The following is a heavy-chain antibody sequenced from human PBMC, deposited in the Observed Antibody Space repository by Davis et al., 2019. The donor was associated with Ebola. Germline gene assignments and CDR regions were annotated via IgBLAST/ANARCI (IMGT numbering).Heavy chain of an antibody. Sequence: SETLSLTCTVSGGSISSYYWSWIRQPPGKGLEWIGYIYYSGSTYYNPSLKSRVTISVDTSKKQFSLKLTSVTAADTAVYYCARRGRGQWLSQVGYFDYWGQGTLVTVSS. CDR1: GGSISSYY. D-gene: IGHD3-22*01. V-gene: IGHV4-59*08. J-gene: IGHJ4*02. CDR3: ARRGRGQWLSQVGYFDY. CDR2: IYYSGST.